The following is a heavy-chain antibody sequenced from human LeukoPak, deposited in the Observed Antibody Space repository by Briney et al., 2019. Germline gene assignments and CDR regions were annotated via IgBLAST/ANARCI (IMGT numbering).Heavy chain of an antibody. V-gene: IGHV4-39*07. CDR1: GGSISSSSYY. Sequence: KPSETLSLTCTVSGGSISSSSYYWGWIRQPPGKGLEWIGSIYYSGSTYYNPSLKSRVTISVDTSKNQFSLKLSSVTAADTAVYYCARGGHVAGTGGAFDIWGQGTMVTVSS. CDR3: ARGGHVAGTGGAFDI. CDR2: IYYSGST. J-gene: IGHJ3*02. D-gene: IGHD6-19*01.